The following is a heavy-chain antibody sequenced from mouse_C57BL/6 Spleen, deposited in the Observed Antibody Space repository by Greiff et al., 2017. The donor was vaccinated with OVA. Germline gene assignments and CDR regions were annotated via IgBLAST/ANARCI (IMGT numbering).Heavy chain of an antibody. CDR3: TRDRDTNRYFDV. D-gene: IGHD3-1*01. J-gene: IGHJ1*03. V-gene: IGHV5-9-1*02. CDR1: GFTFSSYA. Sequence: EVKVVESGEGLVKPGGSLKLSCAASGFTFSSYAMSWVRQTPEKRLEWVAYISSGGDYIYYADTVKGRFTISRDNARNTLYLQMSSLKSEDTAMYYCTRDRDTNRYFDVWGTGTTVTVSS. CDR2: ISSGGDYI.